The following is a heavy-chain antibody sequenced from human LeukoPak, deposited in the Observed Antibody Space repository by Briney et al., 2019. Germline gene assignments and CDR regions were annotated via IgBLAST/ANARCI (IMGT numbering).Heavy chain of an antibody. CDR2: ISSSGSTI. CDR3: AREDYYGSGSYPDY. Sequence: PGGSLRLSCAASGFTFSSYEMNWVRQAPGKGLEWVSYISSSGSTIYYADSVKGRFAISRDNAKNSLYLQMNSLRAEDTAVYYCAREDYYGSGSYPDYWGQGTLVTVSS. D-gene: IGHD3-10*01. J-gene: IGHJ4*02. CDR1: GFTFSSYE. V-gene: IGHV3-48*03.